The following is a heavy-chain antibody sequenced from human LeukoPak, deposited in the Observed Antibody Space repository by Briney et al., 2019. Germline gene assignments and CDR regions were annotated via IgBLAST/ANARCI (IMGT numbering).Heavy chain of an antibody. V-gene: IGHV1-2*02. J-gene: IGHJ4*02. D-gene: IGHD5-12*01. CDR3: ARGQGEMATMLDY. CDR1: GYTFTGYY. CDR2: INPNSGGT. Sequence: ASVKVSCKASGYTFTGYYMHWVRQAPGQGLEWMGWINPNSGGTNYAQKFQGRVTMTRDTSISTAYMELSRLRSDDTAVYYCARGQGEMATMLDYWGQGTLVTVSS.